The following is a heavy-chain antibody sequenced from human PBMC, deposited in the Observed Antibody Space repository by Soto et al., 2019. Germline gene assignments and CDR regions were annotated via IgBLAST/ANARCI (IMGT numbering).Heavy chain of an antibody. CDR2: ISPIFGTA. Sequence: QVQLVQSGAEVKKPGSSVKVSCKASGGTFSSYAISWVRQAPGQGLEWMGGISPIFGTANYAQKFQGRVTIPADESTSTAYMELSSLRSEDTAVYYCARIYDSSGYYPYYFDYWGQGTLVTVSS. V-gene: IGHV1-69*12. CDR3: ARIYDSSGYYPYYFDY. J-gene: IGHJ4*02. CDR1: GGTFSSYA. D-gene: IGHD3-22*01.